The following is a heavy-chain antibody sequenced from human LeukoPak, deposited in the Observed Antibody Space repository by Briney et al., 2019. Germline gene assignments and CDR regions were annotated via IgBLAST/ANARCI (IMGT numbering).Heavy chain of an antibody. J-gene: IGHJ4*02. CDR2: IYYSGST. D-gene: IGHD6-13*01. Sequence: SETLSLTCTVSGGSISSSSYYWGWIRQPPGKGLEWIGSIYYSGSTYYNPSLKSRVTISVDTSKNQFSLKLSSVPAADTAVYYCARPTRGYSSSWYYFDYWGQGTLVTVSS. CDR3: ARPTRGYSSSWYYFDY. V-gene: IGHV4-39*01. CDR1: GGSISSSSYY.